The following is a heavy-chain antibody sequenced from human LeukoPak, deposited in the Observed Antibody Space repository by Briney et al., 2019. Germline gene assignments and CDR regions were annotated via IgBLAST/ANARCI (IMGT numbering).Heavy chain of an antibody. J-gene: IGHJ6*03. CDR1: DGSFSGFY. D-gene: IGHD3-16*01. V-gene: IGHV4-34*01. CDR3: ARETSQKGAHYMDV. Sequence: SETLSLTCAIYDGSFSGFYWSWIRQPPGKGLEWIGEINHSGSTNYNPSLKSRLTISVDTSKNQFSLKLSSVTAADTAVYYCARETSQKGAHYMDVWGKGTTVTISS. CDR2: INHSGST.